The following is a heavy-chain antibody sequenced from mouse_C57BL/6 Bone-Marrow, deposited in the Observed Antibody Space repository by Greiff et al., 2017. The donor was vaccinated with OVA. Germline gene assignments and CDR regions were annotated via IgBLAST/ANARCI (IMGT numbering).Heavy chain of an antibody. CDR1: GYTFTSYW. V-gene: IGHV1-59*01. CDR2: IDPSDSYT. D-gene: IGHD2-5*01. CDR3: ARSNYGGLAMDY. Sequence: QVQLQQSGAELVRPGTSVKLSCKASGYTFTSYWMHWVKQRPGQGLEWIGVIDPSDSYTNYNQKFKGKATLTVDTSSSTAYMQLSSLTSEDSAVYYCARSNYGGLAMDYWGQGTSVTVSS. J-gene: IGHJ4*01.